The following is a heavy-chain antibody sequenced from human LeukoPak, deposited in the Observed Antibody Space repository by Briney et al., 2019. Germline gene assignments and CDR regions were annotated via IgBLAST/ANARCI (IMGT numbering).Heavy chain of an antibody. CDR3: ARPNDYGYYFDY. CDR1: GYSFNNYW. V-gene: IGHV5-51*01. Sequence: GESLKISCKGSGYSFNNYWIGWVRQMPGKGLEWMGIIYPGDSDTRYSPSFQGQVTISVDKSISTAYLQWSSPKASDTAIYYCARPNDYGYYFDYWGQGTLVTVST. J-gene: IGHJ4*02. D-gene: IGHD4-17*01. CDR2: IYPGDSDT.